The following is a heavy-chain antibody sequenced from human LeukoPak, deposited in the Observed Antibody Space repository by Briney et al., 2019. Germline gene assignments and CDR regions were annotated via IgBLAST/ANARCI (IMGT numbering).Heavy chain of an antibody. CDR2: INHSGST. J-gene: IGHJ6*04. CDR1: GVSFSGYY. V-gene: IGHV4-34*01. Sequence: SETLSLTCAVYGVSFSGYYWSWIRQPPEKGLEWIGEINHSGSTIYNPSLKSRVTISVDTSKNQFSLKLSYVIAADTAVYFCARGQLQKAAGIGQQYYYYGWDVWGKGTTVTVSS. D-gene: IGHD6-13*01. CDR3: ARGQLQKAAGIGQQYYYYGWDV.